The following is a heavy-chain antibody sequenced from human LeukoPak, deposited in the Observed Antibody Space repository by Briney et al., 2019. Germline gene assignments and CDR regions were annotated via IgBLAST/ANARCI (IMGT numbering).Heavy chain of an antibody. V-gene: IGHV3-43*02. J-gene: IGHJ6*02. CDR1: GFTFDDYG. Sequence: GGSLRLSCAASGFTFDDYGMHWVRQAPGKGLEWVSLISGGGGSTYYADSVKGRFTISRDNSKNSLYLQMNSLRTEDTALYYCAKDTGDYYYYGMDVWGQGTTVTVSS. CDR3: AKDTGDYYYYGMDV. CDR2: ISGGGGST.